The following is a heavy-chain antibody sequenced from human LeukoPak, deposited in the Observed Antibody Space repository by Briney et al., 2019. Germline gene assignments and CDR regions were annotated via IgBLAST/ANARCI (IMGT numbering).Heavy chain of an antibody. Sequence: ASVKVFCKASGYTFTSYAISWVRQAPGQGLEWMGWISAYNGNTNYAQRLQGRVTMTTDTSTSTAYMELRSLRSDDTAVYYCARGQVPYSYYYGMDVWGQGTTVTVSS. V-gene: IGHV1-18*01. CDR2: ISAYNGNT. D-gene: IGHD1-26*01. CDR1: GYTFTSYA. CDR3: ARGQVPYSYYYGMDV. J-gene: IGHJ6*02.